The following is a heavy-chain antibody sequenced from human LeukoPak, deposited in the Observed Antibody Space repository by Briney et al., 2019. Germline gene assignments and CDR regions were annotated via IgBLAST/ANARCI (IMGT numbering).Heavy chain of an antibody. CDR3: AKDLGYGGNPPVYFDY. V-gene: IGHV3-23*01. Sequence: PGGSLRLSCAASGFTFSSYAMSWVRQAPGKGLEWVSAISDSGVSTYYADSVKGRFTVSRDNSKNTLYLQMNSLRAEDTAVYYCAKDLGYGGNPPVYFDYWGQGTLVTVSS. J-gene: IGHJ4*02. CDR1: GFTFSSYA. D-gene: IGHD4-23*01. CDR2: ISDSGVST.